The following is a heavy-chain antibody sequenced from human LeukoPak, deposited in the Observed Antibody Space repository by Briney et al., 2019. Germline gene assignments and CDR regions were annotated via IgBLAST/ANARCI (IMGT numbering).Heavy chain of an antibody. CDR2: MNPNSGNT. J-gene: IGHJ4*02. Sequence: GASVKVSCKASGYTFTSYDINWVRQATGQGLEWMGWMNPNSGNTGYAQKFQGRVTMTTNTSISTAYMELRSLRSVDTAVYYCARVEGYCSGVRCYRRPPGDYWGQGTLVTVSS. CDR3: ARVEGYCSGVRCYRRPPGDY. CDR1: GYTFTSYD. V-gene: IGHV1-8*01. D-gene: IGHD2-15*01.